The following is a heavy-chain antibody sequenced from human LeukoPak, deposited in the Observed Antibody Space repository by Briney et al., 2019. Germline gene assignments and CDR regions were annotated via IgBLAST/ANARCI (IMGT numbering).Heavy chain of an antibody. CDR3: AKGHLIYRLIDY. CDR2: IIPIFGTA. V-gene: IGHV1-69*13. Sequence: ASVKVSCKASGYTFTGYYMHWVRQAPGQGLEWMGGIIPIFGTANYAQKFQGRVTITADESTSTAYMELSSLRSEDTAVYYCAKGHLIYRLIDYWGQGTLVTVSS. J-gene: IGHJ4*02. CDR1: GYTFTGYY. D-gene: IGHD4-11*01.